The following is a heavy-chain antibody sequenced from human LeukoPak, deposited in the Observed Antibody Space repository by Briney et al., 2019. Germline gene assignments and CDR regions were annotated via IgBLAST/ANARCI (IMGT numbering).Heavy chain of an antibody. D-gene: IGHD3-22*01. CDR3: ARTYGHYQDSSGYYCGHFLHS. V-gene: IGHV1-2*04. CDR1: GYTFTGYY. J-gene: IGHJ4*02. Sequence: GASVKVSCKASGYTFTGYYIHWVRQAPGQGLEWMGWINPNSGDTNLAQEFQGWVTMTRDTSISTAYMDLSRLSSDDTAVYYCARTYGHYQDSSGYYCGHFLHSWGQGTLVTVSS. CDR2: INPNSGDT.